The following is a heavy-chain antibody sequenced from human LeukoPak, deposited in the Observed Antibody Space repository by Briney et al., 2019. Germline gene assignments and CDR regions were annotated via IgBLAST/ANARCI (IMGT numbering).Heavy chain of an antibody. J-gene: IGHJ4*02. CDR1: GFAFSTYW. V-gene: IGHV3-7*01. CDR3: TREAAAGIDY. Sequence: PGGSLRLXCAAPGFAFSTYWMSWVRQAPGKGLEWVANIKQDGSEKYYLDSVKGRFTISRDNAKNSLYLQMNSLRAEDTAVYFCTREAAAGIDYWGQGTLVTVSS. CDR2: IKQDGSEK. D-gene: IGHD6-13*01.